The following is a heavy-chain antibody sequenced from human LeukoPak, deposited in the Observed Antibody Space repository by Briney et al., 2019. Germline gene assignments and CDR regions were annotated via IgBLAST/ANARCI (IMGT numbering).Heavy chain of an antibody. CDR2: FYPGGSDT. D-gene: IGHD5-12*01. V-gene: IGHV5-51*01. CDR1: GYSFTSYW. J-gene: IGHJ3*02. Sequence: GESLKISCKGSGYSFTSYWIGWVRQMPGKGLEWMGIFYPGGSDTRYSPSFQGQVTISADKSISTAYLQWSSLKASDTAMYYCARQAVVARSATYAFDIWGQGTMVTVSS. CDR3: ARQAVVARSATYAFDI.